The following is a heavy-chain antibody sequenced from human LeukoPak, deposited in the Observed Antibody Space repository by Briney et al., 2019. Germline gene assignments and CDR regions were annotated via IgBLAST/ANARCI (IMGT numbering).Heavy chain of an antibody. CDR1: GFTVSSNY. CDR2: IYSGGST. V-gene: IGHV3-66*01. J-gene: IGHJ4*02. D-gene: IGHD6-13*01. Sequence: GGSLRLSCAASGFTVSSNYMSWVRQAPGKGLEWVSVIYSGGSTYYADSVKGRFTISRDNSKNTLYLQMNSLRAEDTAVYYCAMAELVTDNDYWGQGTLVTVSS. CDR3: AMAELVTDNDY.